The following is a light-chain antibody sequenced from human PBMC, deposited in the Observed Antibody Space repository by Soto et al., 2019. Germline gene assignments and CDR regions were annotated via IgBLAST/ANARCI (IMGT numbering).Light chain of an antibody. J-gene: IGKJ4*01. CDR2: AAS. CDR3: QQSYSTPLT. V-gene: IGKV1-6*01. Sequence: AIQMTQSPSSLSASVGDRVTITCRASQGIRNDLGWYQQKPGEAPKLLIYAASTLYGGVPSRFSGSGSGTDFALTITSLQAEDFATYYCQQSYSTPLTFGGGTKVDIK. CDR1: QGIRND.